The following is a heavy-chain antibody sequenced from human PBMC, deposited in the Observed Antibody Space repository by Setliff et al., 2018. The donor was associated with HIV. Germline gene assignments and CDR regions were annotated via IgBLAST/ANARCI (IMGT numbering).Heavy chain of an antibody. CDR3: AKEDYYDSSGLLGY. V-gene: IGHV3-23*01. J-gene: IGHJ4*02. D-gene: IGHD3-22*01. CDR2: ISGSGGST. CDR1: GFAFSSYA. Sequence: GESLKISCAASGFAFSSYAMSWVRQAPGKGLEWVSAISGSGGSTYYADSVKGRFTISRDNSKNTLYLQMNSLRAEDTAVYYCAKEDYYDSSGLLGYWGQGTLVTISS.